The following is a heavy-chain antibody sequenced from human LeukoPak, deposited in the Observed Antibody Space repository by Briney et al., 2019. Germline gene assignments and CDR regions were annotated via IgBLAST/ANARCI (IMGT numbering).Heavy chain of an antibody. D-gene: IGHD3-10*01. CDR1: GFTVSSNY. Sequence: GGSLRLSCAASGFTVSSNYMSWVRQAPGKGLEWVSVIYSGGSTYYADSVKGRFTISRDNSKNTLYLQMNSLRAEDTAVYYCARDQGSGSCSPYYYYYGMDVWGQGTTVTVSS. CDR3: ARDQGSGSCSPYYYYYGMDV. J-gene: IGHJ6*02. CDR2: IYSGGST. V-gene: IGHV3-66*01.